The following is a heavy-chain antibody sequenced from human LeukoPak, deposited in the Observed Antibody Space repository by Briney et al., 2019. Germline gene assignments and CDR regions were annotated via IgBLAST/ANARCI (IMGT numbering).Heavy chain of an antibody. D-gene: IGHD3-22*01. Sequence: PGGPLRLSCAASGFTFSSYAMSWVRKAPGKGLDWVSTISGSGGGTYYADSVKGRFTISRDNSKNTLYLKMNSLRAEDTAVYYCAKNPTYYYDSSDSWGQGTLVTVSS. V-gene: IGHV3-23*01. CDR2: ISGSGGGT. CDR1: GFTFSSYA. CDR3: AKNPTYYYDSSDS. J-gene: IGHJ4*02.